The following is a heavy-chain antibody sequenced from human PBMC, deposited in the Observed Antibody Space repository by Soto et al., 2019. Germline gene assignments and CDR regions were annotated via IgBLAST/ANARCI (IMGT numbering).Heavy chain of an antibody. Sequence: QVQLVQSGAEVKKPGASVKVSCKASGYTFTSYGISWVRQAPGQGLEWMGWVNAYNGNTNYAQKFQGRGTMTTDTSTRPASMELRSPRSDDTAVYYCAREAVSGRTGFDYWGQGTLVTVSS. D-gene: IGHD6-19*01. CDR1: GYTFTSYG. CDR2: VNAYNGNT. CDR3: AREAVSGRTGFDY. V-gene: IGHV1-18*01. J-gene: IGHJ4*02.